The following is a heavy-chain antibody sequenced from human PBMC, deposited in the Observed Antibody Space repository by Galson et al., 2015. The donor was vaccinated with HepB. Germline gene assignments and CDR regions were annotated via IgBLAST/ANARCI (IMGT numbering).Heavy chain of an antibody. V-gene: IGHV3-23*01. D-gene: IGHD3-9*01. CDR3: AKGSYDILTGYYAPAY. Sequence: SLRLSCAASGFTFSSYAMSWVRQAPLKGLEWVSAISGTGGTTYYADSVKGRFTISRDNSKNTLYLQMNSLRAEDTAIYYCAKGSYDILTGYYAPAYWGQGILVTVSS. CDR1: GFTFSSYA. J-gene: IGHJ4*02. CDR2: ISGTGGTT.